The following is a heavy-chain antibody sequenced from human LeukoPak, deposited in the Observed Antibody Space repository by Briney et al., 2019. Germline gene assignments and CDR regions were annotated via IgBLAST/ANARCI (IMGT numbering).Heavy chain of an antibody. CDR2: IKQDGSEK. V-gene: IGHV3-7*05. CDR3: ARDYGDSGYDLVKDY. J-gene: IGHJ4*02. D-gene: IGHD5-12*01. Sequence: GGSLRLSCAASGFTFSTYWMNWVRQAPGKGLAWVANIKQDGSEKYYVDSVKGRFTISRDNAKNSLYLQMNSLRAEDTAVYYCARDYGDSGYDLVKDYWGQGTLVTVSS. CDR1: GFTFSTYW.